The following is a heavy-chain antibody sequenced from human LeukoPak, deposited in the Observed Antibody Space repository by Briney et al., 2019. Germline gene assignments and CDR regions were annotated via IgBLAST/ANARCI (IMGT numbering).Heavy chain of an antibody. D-gene: IGHD6-19*01. V-gene: IGHV4-39*01. CDR2: IYYSGST. J-gene: IGHJ4*02. CDR1: GGSISSSSYY. Sequence: SETLSLTCTVSGGSISSSSYYWGWIRRPPGKGLEWIGSIYYSGSTYYNPSLKSRVTISVDTSKNQFSLKLSSVTAADTAVYYCARQRGSGCLDYWGQGTLVTVSS. CDR3: ARQRGSGCLDY.